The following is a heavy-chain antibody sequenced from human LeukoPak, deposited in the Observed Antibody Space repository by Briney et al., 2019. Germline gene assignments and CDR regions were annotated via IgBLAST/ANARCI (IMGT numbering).Heavy chain of an antibody. CDR1: GFTFSSYE. V-gene: IGHV3-48*03. D-gene: IGHD3-22*01. J-gene: IGHJ4*02. CDR2: ISSSGSTI. CDR3: ARVRGYYYSDY. Sequence: GGSLRLSCAGSGFTFSSYEMNWVRQAPGKGLEWVSYISSSGSTIYYADSVKGRFTISRDNAKNSLYLQMNSLRAEDTAVYYCARVRGYYYSDYWGQGTLVTVSS.